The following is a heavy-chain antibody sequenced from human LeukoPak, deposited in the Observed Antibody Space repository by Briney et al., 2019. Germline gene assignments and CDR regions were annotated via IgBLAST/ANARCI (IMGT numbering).Heavy chain of an antibody. Sequence: ASVKVSCKTSGYTFTNYAITWVRQAPGQGLEWMGWISVYNGNTIYEQKFQGRVTMTTDTPTSTAYMELRSLRSDDTAVYYCARDTLDYDVDYWGQGTLVTVSS. D-gene: IGHD3-22*01. CDR2: ISVYNGNT. J-gene: IGHJ4*02. V-gene: IGHV1-18*01. CDR3: ARDTLDYDVDY. CDR1: GYTFTNYA.